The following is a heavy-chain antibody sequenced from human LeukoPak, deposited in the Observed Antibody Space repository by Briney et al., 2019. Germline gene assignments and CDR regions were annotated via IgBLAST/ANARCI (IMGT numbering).Heavy chain of an antibody. Sequence: SETLSLTCGISGASISRPYWWSWVRQPPGKGLEWIAEISHSGTTHYNPSLKSRVIISVDKSKNQVFLKLNSVTAADTAMYYCARDGGSDQYYFDNWGQGTLVTVSS. V-gene: IGHV4-4*02. CDR3: ARDGGSDQYYFDN. J-gene: IGHJ4*02. D-gene: IGHD6-19*01. CDR1: GASISRPYW. CDR2: ISHSGTT.